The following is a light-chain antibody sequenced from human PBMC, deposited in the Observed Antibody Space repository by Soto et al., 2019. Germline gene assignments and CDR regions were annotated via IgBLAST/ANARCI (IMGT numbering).Light chain of an antibody. V-gene: IGKV1-27*01. Sequence: DIQMTQSPSSLSASVGDRVTITCRSSQAINQSVAWYQQKPGQAPKLLIYAASTLHSGVPSRFIGSGSGTHYSLTTTSRLPEDVATYYCREHNGNLPVAFGPGTTVDV. CDR3: REHNGNLPVA. J-gene: IGKJ3*01. CDR1: QAINQS. CDR2: AAS.